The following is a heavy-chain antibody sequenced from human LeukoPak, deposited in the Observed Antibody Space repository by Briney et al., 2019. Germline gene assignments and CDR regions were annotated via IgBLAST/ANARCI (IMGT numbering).Heavy chain of an antibody. Sequence: SQTLSLTCTVSGGSISSGVYYWSWIRQHPGKGLEWIGYIYYSGSTYCNPSLKSRVTISVDTSKNQFSLKLSSVTAADTAVYYCASREGVRVGYFDYWGQGTLVTVSS. CDR3: ASREGVRVGYFDY. CDR1: GGSISSGVYY. D-gene: IGHD3-10*01. V-gene: IGHV4-31*03. CDR2: IYYSGST. J-gene: IGHJ4*02.